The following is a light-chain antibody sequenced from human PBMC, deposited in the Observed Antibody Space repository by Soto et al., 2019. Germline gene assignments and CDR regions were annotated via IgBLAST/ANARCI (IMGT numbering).Light chain of an antibody. CDR2: TAS. CDR3: QQYRSYPRT. Sequence: DIQMTQSPSSLSASVGDTVTITCRASHSVSNFLGWFQQKPGKPPKSLIYTASSLQSGVPTRFRGSGSGTQFTLPINDLQPEDFATYYCQQYRSYPRTFGQGTKVEIK. CDR1: HSVSNF. J-gene: IGKJ1*01. V-gene: IGKV1-16*01.